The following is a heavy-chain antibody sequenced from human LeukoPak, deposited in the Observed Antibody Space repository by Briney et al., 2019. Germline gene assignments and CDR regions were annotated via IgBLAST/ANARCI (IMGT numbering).Heavy chain of an antibody. J-gene: IGHJ4*02. Sequence: GGSLRLSCAASVFTFSSYAMSWVRQAPGKGLECVSAISGSGGSTYYADSVKGRFTISRDNSKNTLYLQMNSLRAEDTAVYYCAKKEFGNDDFALDYWGQGTLVTVSS. CDR2: ISGSGGST. CDR1: VFTFSSYA. V-gene: IGHV3-23*01. CDR3: AKKEFGNDDFALDY. D-gene: IGHD1-1*01.